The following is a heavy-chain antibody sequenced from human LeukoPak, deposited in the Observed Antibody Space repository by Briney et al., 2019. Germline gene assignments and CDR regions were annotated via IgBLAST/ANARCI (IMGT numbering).Heavy chain of an antibody. D-gene: IGHD2-15*01. CDR3: ARDIVVVAATRYYGMDV. CDR2: IIPIFGTA. V-gene: IGHV1-69*13. CDR1: GGTFSSYA. Sequence: SLKVSCKASGGTFSSYAISWVRQAPGQGLEWMGGIIPIFGTANYAQKFQGRVTITADESTSTAYMELSSLRSEDTAVYYCARDIVVVAATRYYGMDVWGQGTTVTVSS. J-gene: IGHJ6*02.